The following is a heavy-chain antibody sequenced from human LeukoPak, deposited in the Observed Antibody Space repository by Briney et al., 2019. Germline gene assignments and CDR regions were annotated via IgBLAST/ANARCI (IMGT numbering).Heavy chain of an antibody. CDR2: ISSSGSTI. V-gene: IGHV3-48*03. D-gene: IGHD3-10*01. CDR1: GFTFSSYE. J-gene: IGHJ6*03. CDR3: ARGPYASGSYGRRGWVHYMDV. Sequence: GETLRLSCAASGFTFSSYEMNWVRQAPGKGLEWVSYISSSGSTIYYADSVKGRFTISRDNAKNSLYLQMNSLRADDTAVYYCARGPYASGSYGRRGWVHYMDVWGKGTTVTISS.